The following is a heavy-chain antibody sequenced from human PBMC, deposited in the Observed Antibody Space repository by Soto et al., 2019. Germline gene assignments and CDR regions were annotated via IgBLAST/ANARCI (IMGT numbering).Heavy chain of an antibody. J-gene: IGHJ2*01. V-gene: IGHV3-21*01. Sequence: GGSLRLSCAASGFTFSGYDMNWFRQAPGKGLEWVSSISSSRNYKYSANSVQGRFTISRDNAKNSLFLQMNSLRAEDTAVYYCAGDRRISPLRYFDLWGRGTLVTVSS. CDR2: ISSSRNYK. CDR3: AGDRRISPLRYFDL. CDR1: GFTFSGYD.